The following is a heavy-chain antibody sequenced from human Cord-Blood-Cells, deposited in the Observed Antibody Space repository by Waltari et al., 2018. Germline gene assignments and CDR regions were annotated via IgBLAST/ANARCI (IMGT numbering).Heavy chain of an antibody. CDR2: INPNSGGT. CDR1: GYTFTGYY. D-gene: IGHD2-8*02. V-gene: IGHV1-2*02. J-gene: IGHJ3*02. Sequence: QVQLVQSGAAVKKPGASVKVSCKASGYTFTGYYLHWVRQAPGQGLEWMGWINPNSGGTNYAQKFQGRVTMTRDTSISTAYMELSRLRSDDTAVYYCARDKSWSLSGDAFDIWGQGTMVTVSS. CDR3: ARDKSWSLSGDAFDI.